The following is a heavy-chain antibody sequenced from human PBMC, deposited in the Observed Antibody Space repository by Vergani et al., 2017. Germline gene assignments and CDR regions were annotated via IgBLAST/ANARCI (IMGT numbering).Heavy chain of an antibody. CDR1: NYTFRSFG. J-gene: IGHJ6*02. V-gene: IGHV1-18*01. D-gene: IGHD3-9*01. CDR2: ISGFSGDT. Sequence: QSQLVQSGAEVRKPGASLKVSCKSFNYTFRSFGITWVRQAPGQGLEWMGWISGFSGDTNYAQKFQDRVTMTTETSTATAYMELRNLRSDDTAVYYCARDFPWDSDIITGTLGYFYAMDVWGQGTAVTVS. CDR3: ARDFPWDSDIITGTLGYFYAMDV.